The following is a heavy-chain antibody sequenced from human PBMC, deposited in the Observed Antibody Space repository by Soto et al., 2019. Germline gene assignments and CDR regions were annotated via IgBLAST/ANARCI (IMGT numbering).Heavy chain of an antibody. CDR3: ARDRAGALYFDY. Sequence: QVQLQESGPGLVKPSQTLSLTCTVSGGSISSGGYYWSWIRQHPGKGLGWIGYIYYSGSTYYNPSHKSRVTKSVVTSKNQCSLKPSSVTAADTAVYYCARDRAGALYFDYWGQGTLVTVSS. J-gene: IGHJ4*02. D-gene: IGHD6-13*01. V-gene: IGHV4-31*03. CDR1: GGSISSGGYY. CDR2: IYYSGST.